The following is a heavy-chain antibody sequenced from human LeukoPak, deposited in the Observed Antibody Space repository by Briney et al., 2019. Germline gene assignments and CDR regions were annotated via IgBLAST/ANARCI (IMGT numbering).Heavy chain of an antibody. Sequence: GGALRLSCAASGFTFSSYWMSWGRQAPGKGVEWVAHINQDGSEKYYVDSVKGRFTISRDNAKNSLYLQMNSLRAEDTAAYYCARDGRAGSGYYRKDDSWGQGTLVTASP. D-gene: IGHD3-22*01. J-gene: IGHJ4*02. V-gene: IGHV3-7*01. CDR2: INQDGSEK. CDR3: ARDGRAGSGYYRKDDS. CDR1: GFTFSSYW.